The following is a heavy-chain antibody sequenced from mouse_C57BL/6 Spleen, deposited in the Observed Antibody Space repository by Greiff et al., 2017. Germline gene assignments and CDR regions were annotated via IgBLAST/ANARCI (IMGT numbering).Heavy chain of an antibody. CDR3: ARNYFDY. Sequence: EVHLVESGGGLVKPGGSLKLSCAASGFTFSSYAMSWVRQTPEKRLEWVATISDGGSYTYYPDNVKGRFTISRDKAKNNLYLQMSHLKSEDTAMYYCARNYFDYWGQGTTLTVSS. CDR2: ISDGGSYT. V-gene: IGHV5-4*01. CDR1: GFTFSSYA. J-gene: IGHJ2*01.